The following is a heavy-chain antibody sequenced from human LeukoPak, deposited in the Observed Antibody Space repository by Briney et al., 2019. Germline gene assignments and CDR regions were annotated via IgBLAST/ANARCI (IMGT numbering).Heavy chain of an antibody. V-gene: IGHV4-31*03. CDR3: ARGAFWSAYQYYSDY. D-gene: IGHD3-3*01. J-gene: IGHJ4*02. CDR1: GGSISSGGYY. CDR2: IYYTGST. Sequence: SQTLSLTCTVSGGSISSGGYYWSWIRQHPGKGLEWIGYIYYTGSTNYNPSLTSRVTISVDTSKNQFSLKLNSVTAADTAVYYCARGAFWSAYQYYSDYWGQGTLVTVSS.